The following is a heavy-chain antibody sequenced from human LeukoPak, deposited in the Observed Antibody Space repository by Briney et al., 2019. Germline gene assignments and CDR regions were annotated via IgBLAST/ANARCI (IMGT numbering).Heavy chain of an antibody. J-gene: IGHJ6*02. CDR1: GFTFSSYG. CDR2: IWYDGSNK. Sequence: GSLRLSCAASGFTFSSYGMHWVRQAPGKGLEWVAVIWYDGSNKYYADSVKGRFTISRDNSKNTLYLQMNSPRAEDTAVYYCARGSDSRVYYYGMDVWGQGTTVTVSS. CDR3: ARGSDSRVYYYGMDV. D-gene: IGHD1-26*01. V-gene: IGHV3-33*01.